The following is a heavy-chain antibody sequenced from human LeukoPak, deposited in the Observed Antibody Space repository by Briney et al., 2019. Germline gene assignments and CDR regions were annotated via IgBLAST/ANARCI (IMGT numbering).Heavy chain of an antibody. J-gene: IGHJ4*02. CDR3: AAAGGYYYGSGSYYM. CDR1: GGSISSSNW. CDR2: IYHSGST. V-gene: IGHV4-4*02. D-gene: IGHD3-10*01. Sequence: SETLSLTCAVSGGSISSSNWWSWVRQPPGKGLEWIGEIYHSGSTNYNPSLKSRVTISVDKSKNQFSLKLSSVTAADTAVYYCAAAGGYYYGSGSYYMWGQGTLVTVSS.